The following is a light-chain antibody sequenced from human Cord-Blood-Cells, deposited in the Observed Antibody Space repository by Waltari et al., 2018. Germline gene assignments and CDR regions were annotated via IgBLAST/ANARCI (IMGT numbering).Light chain of an antibody. CDR2: EVS. J-gene: IGLJ3*02. V-gene: IGLV2-8*01. CDR3: SSYAGSNNFWV. CDR1: SSDVGGYNY. Sequence: QSALTQPPSASGSPGQSVPISCTGTSSDVGGYNYVSWYQQHPGKAPKLMIYEVSNRPSGVPDRFSGSKSGNTASLTVSGLQAEDEADYYCSSYAGSNNFWVFGGGTKLTVL.